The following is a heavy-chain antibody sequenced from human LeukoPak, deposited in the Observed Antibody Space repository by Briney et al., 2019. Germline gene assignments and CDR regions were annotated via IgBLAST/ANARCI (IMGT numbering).Heavy chain of an antibody. J-gene: IGHJ4*02. CDR2: IYHSGST. CDR3: ARDYYGSGSYLDY. Sequence: SETLSLTCAVFGGSICSSNWWSWVRQPPGKGVEWIGEIYHSGSTNYNPSLKSRVTISVDKSKNQFSLKLSSVTAADTAVYYCARDYYGSGSYLDYWGQGTLVTVSS. V-gene: IGHV4-4*02. CDR1: GGSICSSNW. D-gene: IGHD3-10*01.